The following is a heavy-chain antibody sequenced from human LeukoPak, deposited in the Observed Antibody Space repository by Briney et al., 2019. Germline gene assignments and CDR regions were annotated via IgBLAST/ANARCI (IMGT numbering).Heavy chain of an antibody. Sequence: PSETLSLTCAVYGGSFSGYYWSWIRQPPGKGLEWMGEINHSGSTNYNPSLTGRVPISVDTSKNQFPLKLSSVPAADTAVYYCGTANGIAVAGYYFDYWGQETLVTVSS. CDR3: GTANGIAVAGYYFDY. V-gene: IGHV4-34*01. J-gene: IGHJ4*02. D-gene: IGHD6-19*01. CDR2: INHSGST. CDR1: GGSFSGYY.